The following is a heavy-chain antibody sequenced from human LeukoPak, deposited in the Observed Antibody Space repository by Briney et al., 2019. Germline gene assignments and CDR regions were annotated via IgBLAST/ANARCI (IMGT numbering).Heavy chain of an antibody. D-gene: IGHD4-23*01. Sequence: HPGGSLRLSCAASGFTFSSYAMSWVRQAPGKGLEWVSAISGSGGSTYYADSVKGRFTISRDNSKNTLYLQMNSLRAEDTAVYYCAKDLRWNYYYYGMDVWGQGTTVTVSS. V-gene: IGHV3-23*01. CDR3: AKDLRWNYYYYGMDV. CDR2: ISGSGGST. J-gene: IGHJ6*02. CDR1: GFTFSSYA.